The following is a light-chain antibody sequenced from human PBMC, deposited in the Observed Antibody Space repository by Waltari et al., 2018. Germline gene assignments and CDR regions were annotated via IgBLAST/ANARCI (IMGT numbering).Light chain of an antibody. V-gene: IGKV3-11*01. CDR2: DAS. J-gene: IGKJ4*01. Sequence: EIVLTQSPATLSLSPGARATLPCRASQSVSSYLAWYQQKPGQAPRLLIYDASNRATGIPARFSGSGSGTDFTLTISSLEPEDFAVYYCQQRSNWLLTFGGGTKVEIK. CDR3: QQRSNWLLT. CDR1: QSVSSY.